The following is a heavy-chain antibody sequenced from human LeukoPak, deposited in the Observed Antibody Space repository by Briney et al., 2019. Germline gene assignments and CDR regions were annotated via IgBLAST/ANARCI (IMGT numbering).Heavy chain of an antibody. V-gene: IGHV1-18*01. J-gene: IGHJ6*03. CDR2: ISAYNGNT. CDR3: ARESSWSSPYYYYMDV. Sequence: GASVKVSCKASGYTFTSYGISWVRQAPRQGLEWMGWISAYNGNTNYAQKLQGRVTMTTDTSTSTAYMELRSLRSDDTAVYYCARESSWSSPYYYYMDVWGKGTTVTVSS. CDR1: GYTFTSYG. D-gene: IGHD6-13*01.